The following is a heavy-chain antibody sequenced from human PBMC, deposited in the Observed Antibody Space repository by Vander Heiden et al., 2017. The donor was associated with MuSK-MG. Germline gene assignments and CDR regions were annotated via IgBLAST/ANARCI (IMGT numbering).Heavy chain of an antibody. J-gene: IGHJ6*02. CDR3: ARPSGRGDDVHYYYGMDV. V-gene: IGHV1-69*04. CDR2: IIPILGIA. D-gene: IGHD2-21*01. CDR1: GGTFSSYA. Sequence: QVQLVQSGAEVKKPGSSVKVSCKASGGTFSSYAISWVRQAPGQGLEWMGRIIPILGIANYAQKCQGRVTITADKSTSTAYMELSSLRYEEKDVYYCARPSGRGDDVHYYYGMDVWGQGTTVPVS.